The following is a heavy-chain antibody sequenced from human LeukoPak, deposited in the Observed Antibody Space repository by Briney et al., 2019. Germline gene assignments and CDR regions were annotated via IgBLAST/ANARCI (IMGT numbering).Heavy chain of an antibody. V-gene: IGHV1-2*06. Sequence: GASVKVSCKASGYTFTGYYMHWVRQAPGQGLEWMGRINPNSGGTNYAQKFQGRVTMTRDTPISTAYMELSRLRSDDTAVYYCARDSPPRTVDYWGQGTLVTVSS. CDR2: INPNSGGT. J-gene: IGHJ4*02. CDR3: ARDSPPRTVDY. D-gene: IGHD3/OR15-3a*01. CDR1: GYTFTGYY.